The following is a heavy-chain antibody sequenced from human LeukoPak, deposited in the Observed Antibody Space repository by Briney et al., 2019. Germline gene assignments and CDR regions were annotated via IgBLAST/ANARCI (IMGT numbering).Heavy chain of an antibody. V-gene: IGHV3-21*01. Sequence: PGGSLRLSCAASGFTVSSNYMSWVRQAPGKGLEWVSSISSSSSYIYYADSVKGRFTISRDNAKNSLYLQMNSLRAEDTAVYYCARVEGATSHFDYWGQGTLVTVSS. CDR1: GFTVSSNY. J-gene: IGHJ4*02. CDR2: ISSSSSYI. D-gene: IGHD1-26*01. CDR3: ARVEGATSHFDY.